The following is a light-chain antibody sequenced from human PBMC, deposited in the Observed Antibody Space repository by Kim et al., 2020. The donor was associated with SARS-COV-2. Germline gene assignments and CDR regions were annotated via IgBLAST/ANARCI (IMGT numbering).Light chain of an antibody. J-gene: IGKJ2*01. V-gene: IGKV1-5*01. Sequence: ASLGDRVTITCRASQIINTYLAWYQQKPGKAPNLLIYQASSLHIGVPSRFSDSASGTEFTLTISGLQPDDVATYYCQQYIRFPYTFGQGTKVDIK. CDR2: QAS. CDR1: QIINTY. CDR3: QQYIRFPYT.